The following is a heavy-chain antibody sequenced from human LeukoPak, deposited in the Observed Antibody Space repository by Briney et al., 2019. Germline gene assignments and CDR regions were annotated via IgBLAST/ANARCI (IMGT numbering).Heavy chain of an antibody. CDR2: IIPIFGTA. J-gene: IGHJ5*02. CDR1: GGTFSSYA. Sequence: SVKVSCKASGGTFSSYAISWVRQAPGQGLEWMGGIIPIFGTASYAQKFQGRVTITADESTSTAYMELSSLRSEDTAVYYCARGQIVVVPAAMGHGWFDPWGQGTLVTVSS. CDR3: ARGQIVVVPAAMGHGWFDP. D-gene: IGHD2-2*01. V-gene: IGHV1-69*13.